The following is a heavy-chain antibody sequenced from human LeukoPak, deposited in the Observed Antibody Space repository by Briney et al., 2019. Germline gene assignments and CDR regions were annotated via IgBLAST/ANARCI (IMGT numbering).Heavy chain of an antibody. CDR1: GFTFSNYA. Sequence: PGGSLRLSCAASGFTFSNYAMSWVRQAPGKGLEWVSGISESGGSSYYADSEKGRFTISRDNSKNTLYLQMNSLRAEDTAVYYCAKGGYIYDSNAYLFGYWGQRTLVTVS. CDR2: ISESGGSS. CDR3: AKGGYIYDSNAYLFGY. D-gene: IGHD3-22*01. J-gene: IGHJ4*02. V-gene: IGHV3-23*01.